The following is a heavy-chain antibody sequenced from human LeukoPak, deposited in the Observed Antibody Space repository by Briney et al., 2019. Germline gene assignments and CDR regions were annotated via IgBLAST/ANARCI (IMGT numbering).Heavy chain of an antibody. CDR1: GGSISSYY. D-gene: IGHD3-10*01. Sequence: SETLSLTCTVSGGSISSYYWSWTRQPPGKGLEWIGYIYYSGSATYNPSLKSRVTISVDTSKNQFSLKLSSVTAADTAVYYCAGVPYGPGENWFDPWGQGALVTVSS. CDR2: IYYSGSA. J-gene: IGHJ5*02. V-gene: IGHV4-59*01. CDR3: AGVPYGPGENWFDP.